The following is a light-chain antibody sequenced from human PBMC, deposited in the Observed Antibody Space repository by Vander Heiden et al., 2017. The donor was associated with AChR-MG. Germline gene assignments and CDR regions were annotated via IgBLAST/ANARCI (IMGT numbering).Light chain of an antibody. J-gene: IGKJ1*01. Sequence: EIVMTQSPATLSVSPGERATLSCRASQSVSTRLAWYQQKPGRAPRLLIYDASTRATGIPARFSGGGSRTEFTLTISSLQSEDFAVYYCQQYSNGRPDPWTFGQGTKVEIK. CDR3: QQYSNGRPDPWT. CDR2: DAS. CDR1: QSVSTR. V-gene: IGKV3-15*01.